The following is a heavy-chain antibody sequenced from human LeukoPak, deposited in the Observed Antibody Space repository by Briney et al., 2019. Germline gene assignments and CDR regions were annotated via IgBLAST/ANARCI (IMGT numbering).Heavy chain of an antibody. CDR2: ISSSGSTI. Sequence: GGSLRLSCAASGFTFSDYYMSWIRQAPGKGLEWVSYISSSGSTIYYADSVKGRFTIARDNAKNTLYLQMNSLRAEDTAVYYCAKVHYGDYGDWYFDLWGRGTLVTVSS. CDR3: AKVHYGDYGDWYFDL. V-gene: IGHV3-11*01. CDR1: GFTFSDYY. J-gene: IGHJ2*01. D-gene: IGHD4-17*01.